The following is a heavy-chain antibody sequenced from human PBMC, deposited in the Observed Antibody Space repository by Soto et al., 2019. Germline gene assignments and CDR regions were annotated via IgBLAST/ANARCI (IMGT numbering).Heavy chain of an antibody. D-gene: IGHD2-8*01. CDR1: GFTFSSYA. V-gene: IGHV3-30*14. J-gene: IGHJ4*02. CDR2: ISYDGSNK. CDR3: ARDRCTNGVCYAPSDY. Sequence: GGSLRLSCAASGFTFSSYAMHWVRQAPGKGLEWVAVISYDGSNKYYADSVKGRFTISRDNSKNTLYLQMDSLRAEDMAVYYCARDRCTNGVCYAPSDYWGQGTLVTVSS.